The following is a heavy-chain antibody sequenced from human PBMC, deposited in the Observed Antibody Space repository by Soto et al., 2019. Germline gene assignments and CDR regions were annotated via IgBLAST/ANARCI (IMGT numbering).Heavy chain of an antibody. D-gene: IGHD3-16*01. Sequence: EVQLVESGGGLVKPGGSLRLSCAASGFTFSSYSMNWVRQAPGKGREWVSSISSSSSYIYYADSVKGRFTISRDNAKNSLYLQMNSLRAEDTAVYYCAREAYPMIKSEFDYWGQGTLVTVSS. V-gene: IGHV3-21*01. CDR1: GFTFSSYS. CDR3: AREAYPMIKSEFDY. J-gene: IGHJ4*02. CDR2: ISSSSSYI.